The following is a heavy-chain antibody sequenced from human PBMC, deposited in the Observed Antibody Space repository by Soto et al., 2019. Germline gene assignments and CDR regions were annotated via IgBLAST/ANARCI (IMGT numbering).Heavy chain of an antibody. D-gene: IGHD3-3*01. V-gene: IGHV3-66*01. CDR1: GFTVSSNY. CDR2: IYSGGST. CDR3: ACYDFWSGYSYAFDI. Sequence: GSLRLSCAASGFTVSSNYMSWVRQAPGKGLEWVSVIYSGGSTYYADSVKGRFTISRDNSKNTLYLQMNSLRAEDTAVYYCACYDFWSGYSYAFDIWGQGTMVTVSS. J-gene: IGHJ3*02.